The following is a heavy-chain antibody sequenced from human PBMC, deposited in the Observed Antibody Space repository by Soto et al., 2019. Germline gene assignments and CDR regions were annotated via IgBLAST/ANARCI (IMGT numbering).Heavy chain of an antibody. CDR2: IFYSEST. D-gene: IGHD6-13*01. CDR3: ARGQKMVHYYYGMDV. CDR1: GDSITSGDYY. Sequence: SETLSLTCTVSGDSITSGDYYWSWIRQHPGRGLEWIGYIFYSESTYHNPSLQSRVTILIDTSKNEFSLRLRSVTAADTAVYFCARGQKMVHYYYGMDVWGQGTTVTVSS. V-gene: IGHV4-31*03. J-gene: IGHJ6*02.